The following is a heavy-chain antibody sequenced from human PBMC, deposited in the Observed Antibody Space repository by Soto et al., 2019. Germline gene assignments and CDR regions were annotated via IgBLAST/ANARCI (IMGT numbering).Heavy chain of an antibody. CDR1: GYTFTTYA. D-gene: IGHD2-21*02. Sequence: QVQLVQSGAEVKKPGASVKVSCKASGYTFTTYAMHWVRQAPGQRLEWMGWINAGNGNTKYSQKFQGRVTFTSDTSARIAYMELSSLRSEDTSVYYCARRGALTATVFDYWGQGTLVTVSS. V-gene: IGHV1-3*01. CDR3: ARRGALTATVFDY. J-gene: IGHJ4*02. CDR2: INAGNGNT.